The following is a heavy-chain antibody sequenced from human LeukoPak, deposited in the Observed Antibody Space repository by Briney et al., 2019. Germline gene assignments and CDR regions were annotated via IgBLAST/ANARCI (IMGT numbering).Heavy chain of an antibody. CDR1: GYTFTSYA. V-gene: IGHV1-2*02. CDR2: INPNSGGT. D-gene: IGHD6-13*01. Sequence: ASVKVSCKASGYTFTSYAMNWVRQAPGQGLEWMGWINPNSGGTNYAQKFQGRVTMTRDTSISTAYMELSRLRSDDTAVYYCARVPPYSSSWIDYWGQGTLVTVSS. CDR3: ARVPPYSSSWIDY. J-gene: IGHJ4*02.